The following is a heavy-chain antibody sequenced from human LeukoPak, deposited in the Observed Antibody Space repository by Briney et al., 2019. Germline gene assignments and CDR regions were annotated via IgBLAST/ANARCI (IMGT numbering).Heavy chain of an antibody. J-gene: IGHJ2*01. V-gene: IGHV4-61*02. CDR3: ANSGGVECSSGTCYTTWYFDL. CDR2: IYTSGST. D-gene: IGHD2-2*02. Sequence: SETLSLTCTVSGGSISSGSYYWSWIRQPAGKGLEWIGRIYTSGSTNYNPSLKSRVTISVDTSKNQFSLKLSSVTAADTAVCYWANSGGVECSSGTCYTTWYFDLWGRGTLVTVSS. CDR1: GGSISSGSYY.